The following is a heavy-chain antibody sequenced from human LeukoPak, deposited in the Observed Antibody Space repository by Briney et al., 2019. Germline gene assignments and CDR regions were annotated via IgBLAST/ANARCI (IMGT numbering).Heavy chain of an antibody. CDR1: GFTFSIYA. CDR3: AREGGNGWYSGWFDP. V-gene: IGHV3-23*01. J-gene: IGHJ5*02. Sequence: GGSLRLSCAGSGFTFSIYAMTWVRQAPGKGLEWVSSISGRGDSTNYADSVKGRFTISRDNSKNTLYMQMNSLKVEDTAVYYCAREGGNGWYSGWFDPWGQGTLVTVSS. CDR2: ISGRGDST. D-gene: IGHD6-19*01.